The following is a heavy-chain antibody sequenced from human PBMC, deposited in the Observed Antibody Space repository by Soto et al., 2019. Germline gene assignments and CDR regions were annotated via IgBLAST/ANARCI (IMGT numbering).Heavy chain of an antibody. CDR3: ARCPIDHNWFDP. V-gene: IGHV4-59*01. D-gene: IGHD3-9*01. CDR1: GSDITTYY. J-gene: IGHJ5*02. Sequence: SETLSLTCTVSGSDITTYYWSWLRQSPGKGLEWIGHIYDAGSTTYNPSLKSRVTISVDTSNKQFSLRLTSVTAADTAVYYCARCPIDHNWFDPWGQGTLVTVSS. CDR2: IYDAGST.